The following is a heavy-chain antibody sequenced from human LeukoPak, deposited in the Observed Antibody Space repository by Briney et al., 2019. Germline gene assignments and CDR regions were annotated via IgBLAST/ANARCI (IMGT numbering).Heavy chain of an antibody. V-gene: IGHV3-30*18. J-gene: IGHJ5*02. CDR3: AKDSGPVWFGESPTWFDP. CDR1: GFTFSSYG. D-gene: IGHD3-10*01. Sequence: EGSLRLSCAASGFTFSSYGMHRVRQAPGKGLEWVAVISYDGSNKYYADSVKGRFTISRDNSKNTLYLQMNSLRAEDTAVYYCAKDSGPVWFGESPTWFDPWGQGTLVTVSS. CDR2: ISYDGSNK.